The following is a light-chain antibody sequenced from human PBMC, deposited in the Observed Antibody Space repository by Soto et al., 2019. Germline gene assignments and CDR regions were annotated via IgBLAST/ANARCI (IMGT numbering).Light chain of an antibody. J-gene: IGKJ5*01. V-gene: IGKV3-20*01. CDR3: QQYGTSPIT. CDR2: DAS. Sequence: EIVLTQSPGALSLSPGERATLFCRASQSVISNHLGWYRQKPGQAPRFLIYDASSRATGIPDRFSGSGSGTDFTLTISRLEPEDFAVYYCQQYGTSPITFGQGTRLEIK. CDR1: QSVISNH.